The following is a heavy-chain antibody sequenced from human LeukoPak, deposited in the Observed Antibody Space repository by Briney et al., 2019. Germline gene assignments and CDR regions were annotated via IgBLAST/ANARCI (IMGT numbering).Heavy chain of an antibody. CDR2: IKQDGSEK. J-gene: IGHJ6*03. V-gene: IGHV3-7*01. Sequence: GGSLRLSCAASGFTFSSYWMSWVRQAPGKGLEWVANIKQDGSEKYYVDSVKGRFTISRDNAKNSLYLQMNSLRAEDTAVYYCARVGRDYDFWSGYYLYYYYYYMDVWGKGTTVTVSS. CDR1: GFTFSSYW. CDR3: ARVGRDYDFWSGYYLYYYYYYMDV. D-gene: IGHD3-3*01.